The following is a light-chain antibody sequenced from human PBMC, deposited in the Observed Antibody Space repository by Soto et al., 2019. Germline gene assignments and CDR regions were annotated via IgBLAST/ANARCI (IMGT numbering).Light chain of an antibody. J-gene: IGKJ4*01. Sequence: DIQMTQSPSSLSASVGDRVTITLRASQTITTYLNWYQQRPGKAPKLLISAASNLQTGVPLRFSGSGSGTDFTLTISSLQPEDFATYFCQQSHSTPRTFGGGTKVDIK. CDR2: AAS. V-gene: IGKV1-39*01. CDR1: QTITTY. CDR3: QQSHSTPRT.